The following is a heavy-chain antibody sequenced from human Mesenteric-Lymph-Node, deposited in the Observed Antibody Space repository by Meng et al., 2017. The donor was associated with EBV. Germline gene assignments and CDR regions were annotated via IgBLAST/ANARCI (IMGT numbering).Heavy chain of an antibody. CDR1: GDFITSSYW. Sequence: VQVLGAGPGLGKPSGTLSLTCNVSGDFITSSYWWSWVRQPPGKGLEWIGEIYHSGSTNYNPSLKSRVTTSVDKSKDQFSLTLSSVTAADTAVYYCARGSFSSKYFQTWGPGTLVTVSS. CDR2: IYHSGST. J-gene: IGHJ1*01. D-gene: IGHD1-26*01. V-gene: IGHV4-4*02. CDR3: ARGSFSSKYFQT.